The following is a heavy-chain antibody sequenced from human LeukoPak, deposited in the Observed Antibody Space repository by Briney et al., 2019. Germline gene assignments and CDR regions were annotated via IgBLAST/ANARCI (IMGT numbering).Heavy chain of an antibody. J-gene: IGHJ4*02. V-gene: IGHV3-49*03. D-gene: IGHD3-22*01. CDR2: IRSEAYDGTT. CDR1: GFTFGDYA. Sequence: GGSLRLSCTASGFTFGDYALSWFRQAPGKGLEWVGFIRSEAYDGTTEYAASVKGRFTISRNDSKCIAYLQMNSLKTEDTAVYYCTSAPRRYYYYNSGYYYPHWGQGTLVTVSS. CDR3: TSAPRRYYYYNSGYYYPH.